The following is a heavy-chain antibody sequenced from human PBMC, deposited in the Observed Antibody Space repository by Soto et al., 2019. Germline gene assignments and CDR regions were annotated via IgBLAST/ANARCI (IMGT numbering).Heavy chain of an antibody. V-gene: IGHV1-24*01. CDR3: ATATFPNGFDD. Sequence: QVELVQSGAELKKPGASVKVSCKVSGYRVNELSIHWVRQAPGKGLEWLGGFDPEHGETIYAQKFKGRVTMTEDTSADTAFMELSSLRSEDAAGYYCATATFPNGFDDWGQGTEVSVSS. D-gene: IGHD1-1*01. CDR1: GYRVNELS. J-gene: IGHJ3*01. CDR2: FDPEHGET.